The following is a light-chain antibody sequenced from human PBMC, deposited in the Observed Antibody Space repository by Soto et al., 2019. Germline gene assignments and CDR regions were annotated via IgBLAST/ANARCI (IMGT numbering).Light chain of an antibody. CDR1: SSEVGGYNY. V-gene: IGLV2-11*01. J-gene: IGLJ1*01. CDR3: CSYGSNFLYV. Sequence: QSALTQPRSMSGSPGQSVTISCTGTSSEVGGYNYVSWYQQHPYQSPKLMIYDVTKQPSWVIDRFSGYRSGNTVSLTISGLQAEDEADYYCCSYGSNFLYVFGTGTKVTVL. CDR2: DVT.